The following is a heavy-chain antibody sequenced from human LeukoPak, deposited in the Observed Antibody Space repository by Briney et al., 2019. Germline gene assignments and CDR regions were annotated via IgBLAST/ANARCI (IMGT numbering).Heavy chain of an antibody. Sequence: PSETLSLTCAVYGGSFSGYYWSWIRQPPGKGLEWIGEINHSGSTNYNPSLKSRVTISVDTSKNQFSLKLSSVTAADTAVYYCARASSSWYFPYYFDYWGQGTLVTVSS. CDR2: INHSGST. J-gene: IGHJ4*02. CDR3: ARASSSWYFPYYFDY. CDR1: GGSFSGYY. V-gene: IGHV4-34*01. D-gene: IGHD6-13*01.